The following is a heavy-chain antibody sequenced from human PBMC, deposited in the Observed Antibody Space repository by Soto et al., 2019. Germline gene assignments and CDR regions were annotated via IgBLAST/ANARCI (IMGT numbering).Heavy chain of an antibody. CDR2: LYWDDDK. V-gene: IGHV2-5*02. D-gene: IGHD7-27*01. CDR3: ASTHVNSGSRGLVGQ. J-gene: IGHJ4*02. CDR1: GFSLSTNGVG. Sequence: QITLKESGPTLVKPTQTLTLTCTFSGFSLSTNGVGVGWIRQPPGKALEWLAFLYWDDDKRYSPSLKGRLPSPQETPQNQVPLTLDHIAPVDTATYCLASTHVNSGSRGLVGQRGPGTPGTVA.